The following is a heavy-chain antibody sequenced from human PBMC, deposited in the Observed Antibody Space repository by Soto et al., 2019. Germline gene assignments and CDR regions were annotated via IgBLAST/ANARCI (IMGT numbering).Heavy chain of an antibody. CDR3: AKRSPRGTYYFDY. D-gene: IGHD4-17*01. CDR2: IGTKSGDT. J-gene: IGHJ4*02. V-gene: IGHV3-23*01. Sequence: GALRLSCAASGFTFTSYAMTWVRQAPGKGLEWVSSIGTKSGDTLYAESVKGRFTISRDNSKNTVYLQMNSLRAEDTAVYYCAKRSPRGTYYFDYWGQGTLVTVSS. CDR1: GFTFTSYA.